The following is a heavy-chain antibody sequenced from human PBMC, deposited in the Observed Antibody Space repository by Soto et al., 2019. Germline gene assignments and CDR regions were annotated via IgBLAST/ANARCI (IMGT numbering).Heavy chain of an antibody. V-gene: IGHV4-31*03. Sequence: SATLSLTCTVSGGSISSGGYYWSWIRQHPGKGLEWIGYFYYSGSTYYNPSLKSRVTISVDTSKNQFSLKLSSVTAADTAVYYCARDQYYDFWSGYYRAYGMDVWGQGTTVTVSS. CDR3: ARDQYYDFWSGYYRAYGMDV. CDR1: GGSISSGGYY. D-gene: IGHD3-3*01. J-gene: IGHJ6*02. CDR2: FYYSGST.